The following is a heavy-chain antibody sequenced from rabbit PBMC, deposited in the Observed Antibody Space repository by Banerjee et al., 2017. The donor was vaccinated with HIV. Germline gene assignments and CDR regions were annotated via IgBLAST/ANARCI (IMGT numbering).Heavy chain of an antibody. V-gene: IGHV1S40*01. CDR2: IYGGSSGST. CDR1: GIDFSSYYY. CDR3: ARDYAGYVAGTTVTRLDL. D-gene: IGHD7-1*01. J-gene: IGHJ3*01. Sequence: QSLEESGGDLVKPGASLTLTCTASGIDFSSYYYMCWVRQAPGKGLEWIACIYGGSSGSTWYASWAKGRFTISKTSSTTVTLQMTSLTAADTATYFCARDYAGYVAGTTVTRLDLWGPGTLVTVS.